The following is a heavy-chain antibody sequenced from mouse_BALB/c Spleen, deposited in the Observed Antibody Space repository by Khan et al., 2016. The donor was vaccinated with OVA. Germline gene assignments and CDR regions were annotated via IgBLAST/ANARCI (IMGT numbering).Heavy chain of an antibody. D-gene: IGHD2-13*01. Sequence: EVKLVESGGGLVKPGGSLKVSCAASGFTFSNYAMSWVRQTPEKRLEWVASISSGGSTYYPDSAKGRFTISRDNARNILHLQMSSLRSEDTAMYYCARDYWFVYWGQGTLVTVSA. CDR3: ARDYWFVY. CDR2: ISSGGST. V-gene: IGHV5-6-5*01. J-gene: IGHJ3*01. CDR1: GFTFSNYA.